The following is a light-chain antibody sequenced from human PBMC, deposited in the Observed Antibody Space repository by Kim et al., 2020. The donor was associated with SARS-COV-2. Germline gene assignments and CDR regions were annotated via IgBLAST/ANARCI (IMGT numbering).Light chain of an antibody. V-gene: IGLV3-21*04. CDR1: NIGSKS. Sequence: SYELTQPPSVSVAPGKTARITCGGNNIGSKSVHWYQQKPGQAPVLVIYYDSDRPSGIPERFPGSNSGNTATLTISRVEAGDEADYYCQVWDSSSDHVVFGGGTQLT. CDR3: QVWDSSSDHVV. CDR2: YDS. J-gene: IGLJ2*01.